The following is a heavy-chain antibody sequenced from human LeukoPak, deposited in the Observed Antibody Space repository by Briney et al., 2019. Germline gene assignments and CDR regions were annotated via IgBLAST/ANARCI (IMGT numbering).Heavy chain of an antibody. CDR2: INKDGSKI. J-gene: IGHJ4*02. D-gene: IGHD2-15*01. V-gene: IGHV3-7*01. CDR1: GFTFSDYR. Sequence: GGSLRLSCAASGFTFSDYRMSWVRQTPGKGLEWVANINKDGSKIYYVDSVKGRFTISRDNAKNSLFLQMDSLRDEDTAIYYCARDGSCFDYWGQGMQVTVSS. CDR3: ARDGSCFDY.